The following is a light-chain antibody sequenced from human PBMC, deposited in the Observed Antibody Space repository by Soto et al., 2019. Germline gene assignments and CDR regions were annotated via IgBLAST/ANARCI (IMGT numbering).Light chain of an antibody. Sequence: DIQMTQSPSTLSASVGDRVTITGRASQSISTWLAWYQQKPGKAPNLLIYKASSLESGVPSRFSGSGSGTEFTLTISSLQPDDFATYYCHHYNSYPITFGQGTRLEIK. J-gene: IGKJ5*01. CDR1: QSISTW. CDR2: KAS. CDR3: HHYNSYPIT. V-gene: IGKV1-5*03.